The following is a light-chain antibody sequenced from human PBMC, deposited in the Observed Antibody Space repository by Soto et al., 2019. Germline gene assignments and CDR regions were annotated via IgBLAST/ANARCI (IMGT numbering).Light chain of an antibody. J-gene: IGLJ2*01. CDR1: SSDVGTYNR. V-gene: IGLV2-18*02. CDR2: EVT. CDR3: SSYTSSNTLL. Sequence: ALTQPPSVSGSPGQSVTISCPGTSSDVGTYNRVCWYQQPPGTAPKLMIYEVTNRPSGVPDRFSGSKSGNTASLTISGLQAEDEADYYCSSYTSSNTLLFGGGTKLTVL.